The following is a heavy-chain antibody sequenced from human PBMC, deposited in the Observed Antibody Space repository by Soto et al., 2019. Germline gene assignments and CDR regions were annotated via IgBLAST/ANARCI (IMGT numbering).Heavy chain of an antibody. J-gene: IGHJ6*02. D-gene: IGHD3-10*01. CDR1: GYSFTSYW. Sequence: GESLKISGKGSGYSFTSYWISWVRQMPGKGLEWMGRIDPSDSYTNYSPSFQGHVTISADKSISTAYLQWSSLKASDTAMYYCARIITMVRGVTSVYYYYYGMDVWGQGTTVTVSS. CDR2: IDPSDSYT. CDR3: ARIITMVRGVTSVYYYYYGMDV. V-gene: IGHV5-10-1*01.